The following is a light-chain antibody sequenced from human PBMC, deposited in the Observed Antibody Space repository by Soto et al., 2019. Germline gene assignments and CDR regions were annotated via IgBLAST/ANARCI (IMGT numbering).Light chain of an antibody. CDR1: SSNIGSNT. V-gene: IGLV1-44*01. Sequence: QSALTQPLSVSASPGQRGTISCSGGSSNIGSNTVAWYQHLPGTAPPRLIFTAGQRPSGVPGRFSGAKSGTSASLAISGLQSEDEGDYYCSAWDNSLNGYVFGPGTKLTVL. J-gene: IGLJ1*01. CDR3: SAWDNSLNGYV. CDR2: TAG.